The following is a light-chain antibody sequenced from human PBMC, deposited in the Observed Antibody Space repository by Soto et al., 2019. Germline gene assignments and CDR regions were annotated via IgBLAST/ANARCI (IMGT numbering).Light chain of an antibody. Sequence: QLTQSPSSLSASVGDRVTITCRASQEISGYLAWYQQTPGKAPKLLIYGVSTLQDGVSSRFSGRGSGTDFSLTISSLEPEDFATYYCQNHHWAFGPGT. CDR1: QEISGY. CDR3: QNHHWA. CDR2: GVS. J-gene: IGKJ1*01. V-gene: IGKV1-9*01.